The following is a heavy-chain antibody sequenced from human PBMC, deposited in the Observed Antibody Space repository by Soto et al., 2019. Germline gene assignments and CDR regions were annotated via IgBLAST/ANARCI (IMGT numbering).Heavy chain of an antibody. J-gene: IGHJ4*02. D-gene: IGHD3-10*01. Sequence: KGQEWVSVIYSGVSTYYADSVKGRFTISRDNSKNTLYLQMNSLRAEDTAGYYCARAIRWFGTSPSYCFDYWGQGTLVSV. CDR2: IYSGVST. V-gene: IGHV3-53*01. CDR3: ARAIRWFGTSPSYCFDY.